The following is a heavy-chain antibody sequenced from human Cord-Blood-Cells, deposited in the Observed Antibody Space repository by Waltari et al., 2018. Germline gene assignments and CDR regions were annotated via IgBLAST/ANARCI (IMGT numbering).Heavy chain of an antibody. CDR3: ARWYITGTKVIAFDI. CDR2: IYYRGST. J-gene: IGHJ3*02. V-gene: IGHV4-39*01. CDR1: RGSILSSSYY. Sequence: QLPLQESGPGLVKLSETLSLTCTVSRGSILSSSYYLGWMRQPPGKGLEGIGSIYYRGSTYYNPSLKSRVTISVDTSKNQFSLKLSSVTAADTAVYYCARWYITGTKVIAFDIWGQGTMVTVSS. D-gene: IGHD1-7*01.